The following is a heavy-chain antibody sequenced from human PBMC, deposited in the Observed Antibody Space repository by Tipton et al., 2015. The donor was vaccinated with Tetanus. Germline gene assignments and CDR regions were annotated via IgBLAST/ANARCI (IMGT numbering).Heavy chain of an antibody. CDR3: ARGWGSSWYYFDN. J-gene: IGHJ4*02. CDR1: GGSISSYY. Sequence: TLSLTCTVSGGSISSYYWSWIRQPPGKGLEWIGYIYYSGSTNYDPSLKSRVTMSVDTSKNQFSLHLTSVTAADTAVYYCARGWGSSWYYFDNWGQGTLVTVSS. CDR2: IYYSGST. D-gene: IGHD6-13*01. V-gene: IGHV4-59*01.